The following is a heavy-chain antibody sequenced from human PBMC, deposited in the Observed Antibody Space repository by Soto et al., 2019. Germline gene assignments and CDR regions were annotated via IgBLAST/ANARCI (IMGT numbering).Heavy chain of an antibody. J-gene: IGHJ4*02. CDR1: GYSISSGYY. CDR2: IYHSGST. V-gene: IGHV4-38-2*01. CDR3: ARAQGPSDY. Sequence: PSETLSLTCAVSGYSISSGYYWGWIRQPPGKGLEWIGSIYHSGSTYYNPSLKSRVTISVDTSKNQFSLKLSSVTAADTAVYYCARAQGPSDYWGQGTLVTVS.